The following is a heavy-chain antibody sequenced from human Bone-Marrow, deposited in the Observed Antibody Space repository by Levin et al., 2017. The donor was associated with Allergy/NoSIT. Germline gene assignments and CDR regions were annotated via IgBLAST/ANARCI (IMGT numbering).Heavy chain of an antibody. CDR2: VYSGGST. CDR3: ARLYSTGWYLRY. J-gene: IGHJ4*02. D-gene: IGHD6-19*01. V-gene: IGHV3-53*01. Sequence: AGGSLRLSCAASGFTVSINYMTWVRQAPGKGLEWVSVVYSGGSTYYADSVKGRFTISRDNSKNTLYLQMNSLRAEDTAVYYCARLYSTGWYLRYWGQGILVTVSS. CDR1: GFTVSINY.